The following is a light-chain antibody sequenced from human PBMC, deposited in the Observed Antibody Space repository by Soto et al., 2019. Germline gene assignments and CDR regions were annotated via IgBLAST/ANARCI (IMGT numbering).Light chain of an antibody. J-gene: IGKJ1*01. CDR2: GAS. CDR1: QSVISSY. Sequence: EIVLTQSPGTLSLSPGERATLSCRASQSVISSYLAWYQQKSGQAPRLFIYGASNRATGIPDRFSGSGSGTDVTLTSSRLEPEDFAVYYCQQYRSSLWTFGQGTKVEI. V-gene: IGKV3-20*01. CDR3: QQYRSSLWT.